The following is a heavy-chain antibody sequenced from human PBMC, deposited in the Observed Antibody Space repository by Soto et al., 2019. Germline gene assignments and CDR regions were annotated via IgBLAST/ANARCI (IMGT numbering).Heavy chain of an antibody. D-gene: IGHD2-2*03. CDR2: IIPIFGTA. Sequence: QVQLVQSGAEVKKPGSSVKVSCKASGGTFSSYAISWVRQAPGQGLEWMGGIIPIFGTANYAQKFQGRVTITADESTSTAYMELSSLRSEDTAVYYCARDRGRWINYYYYGMDVWGQGTTVTVSS. V-gene: IGHV1-69*01. CDR3: ARDRGRWINYYYYGMDV. J-gene: IGHJ6*02. CDR1: GGTFSSYA.